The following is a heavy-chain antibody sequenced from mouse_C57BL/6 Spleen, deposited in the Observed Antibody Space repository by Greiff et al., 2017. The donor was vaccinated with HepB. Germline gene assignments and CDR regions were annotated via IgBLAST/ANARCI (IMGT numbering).Heavy chain of an antibody. CDR3: TTTALDY. J-gene: IGHJ2*01. CDR1: GYTFTDYE. Sequence: VKLMESGAELVRPGASVTLSCKASGYTFTDYEMHWVKQTPVHGLEWIGAIDPETGGTAYNQKFKGKAILTADKSSSTAYMELRSLTSEDSAVYYCTTTALDYWGQGTTLTVSS. CDR2: IDPETGGT. D-gene: IGHD1-2*01. V-gene: IGHV1-15*01.